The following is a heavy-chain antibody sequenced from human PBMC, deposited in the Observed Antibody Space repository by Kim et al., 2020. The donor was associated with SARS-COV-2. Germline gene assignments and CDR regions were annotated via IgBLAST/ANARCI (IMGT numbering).Heavy chain of an antibody. D-gene: IGHD6-13*01. J-gene: IGHJ4*02. CDR2: IKEDGSEK. CDR3: GRDYSD. V-gene: IGHV3-7*01. CDR1: GFTFRSYW. Sequence: GGSLRLSCAASGFTFRSYWMSWVRQAPGKGLEWVANIKEDGSEKYYVDSVKGRFTISRDNAKNSLYLQMNSLRTADTAVYYCGRDYSDWGQGTLVSVSS.